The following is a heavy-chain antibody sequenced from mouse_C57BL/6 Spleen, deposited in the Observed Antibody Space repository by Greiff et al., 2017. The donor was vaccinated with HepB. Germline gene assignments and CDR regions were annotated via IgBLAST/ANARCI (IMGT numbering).Heavy chain of an antibody. V-gene: IGHV3-6*01. Sequence: EVKLQESGPGLVKPSQSLSLTCSVSGYSITSGYYWNWIRQFPGNKLEWMCYISYDGSNNYNPSLKNRISITLDTSKNQFLLKLNSVTTEDTATYDCARGRPWLRCDVDVWGTGTTVTVSS. CDR3: ARGRPWLRCDVDV. D-gene: IGHD1-1*01. J-gene: IGHJ1*03. CDR2: ISYDGSN. CDR1: GYSITSGYY.